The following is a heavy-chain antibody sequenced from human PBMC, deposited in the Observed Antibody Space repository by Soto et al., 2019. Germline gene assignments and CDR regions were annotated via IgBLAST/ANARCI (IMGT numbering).Heavy chain of an antibody. Sequence: PGXSLNISCKGSGYSFTSYWIGWLRQIPGKGLEWVGIIYPGDSDTRYSPSFQGQVTISADKSISTAYLQWSSLKASDTAMYYCASHDYGDYARYFQHWGQGTLVTVSS. CDR1: GYSFTSYW. CDR2: IYPGDSDT. V-gene: IGHV5-51*01. J-gene: IGHJ1*01. D-gene: IGHD4-17*01. CDR3: ASHDYGDYARYFQH.